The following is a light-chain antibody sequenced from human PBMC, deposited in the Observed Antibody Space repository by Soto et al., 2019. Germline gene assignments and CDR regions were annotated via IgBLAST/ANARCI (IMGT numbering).Light chain of an antibody. J-gene: IGLJ1*01. V-gene: IGLV2-14*01. CDR2: EVS. CDR3: SSYTISRTPYV. Sequence: QSALTQPASVSGSPGQSITISCTGTSSDVGGYNYVSWYQQHPGKAPKLMIYEVSNRPSGVSNRFSGSKSGNTASLTISGLQAEDEADYYCSSYTISRTPYVFGTGTKVTVL. CDR1: SSDVGGYNY.